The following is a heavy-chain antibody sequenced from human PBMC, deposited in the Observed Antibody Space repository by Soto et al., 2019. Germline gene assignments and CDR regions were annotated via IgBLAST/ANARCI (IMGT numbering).Heavy chain of an antibody. Sequence: PGESLKISCKGSGYTFTNYWISWVRQKPGNGLEWMGRIDPSDSYTNYSPSFQGHVTISVDKSISTAYLQWSSLKASDTAMYYCARPMARGVSSGMDVWGQGTTVTVSS. D-gene: IGHD3-10*01. CDR3: ARPMARGVSSGMDV. J-gene: IGHJ6*02. V-gene: IGHV5-10-1*01. CDR2: IDPSDSYT. CDR1: GYTFTNYW.